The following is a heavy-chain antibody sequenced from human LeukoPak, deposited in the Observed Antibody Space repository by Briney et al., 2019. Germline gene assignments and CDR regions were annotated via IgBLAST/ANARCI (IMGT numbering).Heavy chain of an antibody. D-gene: IGHD3-10*01. Sequence: GGSLRLSCAASGFTFSSYSMNWVRQAPGKGLEWVSYISSSSSTIYYADSVKGRFTISRDNAKNSLYLQMNSLRAEDTAVYYCARGLYGSGTVIDYWGQGTLVTVSS. CDR3: ARGLYGSGTVIDY. CDR2: ISSSSSTI. J-gene: IGHJ4*02. CDR1: GFTFSSYS. V-gene: IGHV3-48*01.